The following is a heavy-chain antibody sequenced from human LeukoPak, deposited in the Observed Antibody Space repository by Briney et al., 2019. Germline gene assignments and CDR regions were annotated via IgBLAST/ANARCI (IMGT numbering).Heavy chain of an antibody. CDR2: INPNSGGT. D-gene: IGHD3-22*01. J-gene: IGHJ5*02. CDR1: GYTFTGYY. CDR3: ARDYYDSSGYYWFDP. V-gene: IGHV1-2*02. Sequence: ASVKVSCKASGYTFTGYYMHWVRQAPGQGLEWMGWINPNSGGTNYAQKFQGRVTMTRDTSISTAYMELGRLRSDDTAVYYCARDYYDSSGYYWFDPWGQGTLVTVSS.